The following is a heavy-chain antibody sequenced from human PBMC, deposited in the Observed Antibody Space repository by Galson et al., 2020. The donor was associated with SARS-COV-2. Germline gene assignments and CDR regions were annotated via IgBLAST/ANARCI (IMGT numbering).Heavy chain of an antibody. CDR2: IYYSGST. CDR3: ATQVVAVTLGFGWLDP. V-gene: IGHV4-30-4*07. D-gene: IGHD2-15*01. CDR1: GGSISSGGYS. J-gene: IGHJ5*02. Sequence: SETLSLTCAVSGGSISSGGYSWSWIRQPPGKGLEWIGYIYYSGSTYYNPSLKSRVTISIDTSKNQFSLKLTSVTAADTAVYYCATQVVAVTLGFGWLDPWGQGTLVTVSS.